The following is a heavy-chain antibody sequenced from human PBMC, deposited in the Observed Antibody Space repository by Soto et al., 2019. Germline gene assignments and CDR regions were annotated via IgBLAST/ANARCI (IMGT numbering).Heavy chain of an antibody. J-gene: IGHJ4*02. Sequence: QVHLVQSGAEVKKPGASVNVSCKASGYIFTNYDIHWVRQAPGQRLEWMGRINAGDGNTRYSQNFQDRVTITRDTSASTAYMQLSSLTSEDSTLYFCARGSVSFDSWGQGTLVTVSS. CDR3: ARGSVSFDS. V-gene: IGHV1-3*01. CDR1: GYIFTNYD. CDR2: INAGDGNT. D-gene: IGHD3-10*01.